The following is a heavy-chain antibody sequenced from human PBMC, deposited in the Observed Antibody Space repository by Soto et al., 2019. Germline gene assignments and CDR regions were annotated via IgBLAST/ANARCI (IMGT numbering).Heavy chain of an antibody. CDR2: ISWNSGSI. CDR3: AKDIWGSSWDPSAGYYYYGMDV. D-gene: IGHD6-13*01. CDR1: GFTFDDYA. J-gene: IGHJ6*02. V-gene: IGHV3-9*01. Sequence: GGSLSLSCAASGFTFDDYAMHWVRQAPGKGLEWVSGISWNSGSIGYADSVKGRFTISRDNAKNSLYLQMNSLRAEDTALYYCAKDIWGSSWDPSAGYYYYGMDVWGQGTTVTVSS.